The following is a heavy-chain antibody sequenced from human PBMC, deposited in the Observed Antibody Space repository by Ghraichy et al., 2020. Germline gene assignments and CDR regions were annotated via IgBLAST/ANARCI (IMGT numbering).Heavy chain of an antibody. V-gene: IGHV3-11*03. J-gene: IGHJ4*02. CDR3: ARIGTAMANNLDY. CDR1: GFTFSDYY. Sequence: GESLNISCAASGFTFSDYYMSWIRQAPGKGLEWVSYISNSGSYTNYADSVKGRFTISRDNAKNSLDLQMNSLRAEDTAVYYCARIGTAMANNLDYWGQGTLVTVSS. CDR2: ISNSGSYT. D-gene: IGHD5-18*01.